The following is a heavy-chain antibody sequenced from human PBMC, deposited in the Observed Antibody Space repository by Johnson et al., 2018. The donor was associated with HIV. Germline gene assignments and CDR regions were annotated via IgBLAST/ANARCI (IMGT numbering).Heavy chain of an antibody. Sequence: VQLVESGGGMIRPGGSLRLSCAASGFTFNTYGMSWVRQPPGKGLEWVSLITFNGGDTAYSDSVKGRFTISRDNAKNSLYLQMHSLRAEDTAVYYCARDYYDMPWGYDAFDIWGQGTVVTVSS. V-gene: IGHV3-20*04. CDR2: ITFNGGDT. CDR3: ARDYYDMPWGYDAFDI. CDR1: GFTFNTYG. D-gene: IGHD3-22*01. J-gene: IGHJ3*02.